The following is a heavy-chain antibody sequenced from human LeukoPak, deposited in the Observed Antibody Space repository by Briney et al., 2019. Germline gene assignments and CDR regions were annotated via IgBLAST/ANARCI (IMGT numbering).Heavy chain of an antibody. CDR3: ARDLDVVVPASDY. CDR2: INPNSGGI. D-gene: IGHD2-2*01. CDR1: GYTFTGYY. Sequence: ASVKVSCKASGYTFTGYYMHWVRQAPGQGLEWMGWINPNSGGINYAQKFQGRVTMTRDTSISTAYMELSRLRSDDTAVYYCARDLDVVVPASDYWGQGTLVTVSS. J-gene: IGHJ4*02. V-gene: IGHV1-2*02.